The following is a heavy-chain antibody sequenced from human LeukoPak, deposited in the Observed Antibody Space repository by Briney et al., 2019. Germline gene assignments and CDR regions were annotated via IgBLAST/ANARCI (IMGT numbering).Heavy chain of an antibody. D-gene: IGHD6-13*01. J-gene: IGHJ4*02. CDR3: ARGVPDYSSSWYYFDY. CDR1: GYTFTSYY. V-gene: IGHV1-46*01. CDR2: INPSGGST. Sequence: GASVKVSCKASGYTFTSYYMHWVRQAPGLGLEWMGIINPSGGSTSYAQKFQGRVTMTRDTSTSTVYMELSSLRSEDTAVYYCARGVPDYSSSWYYFDYWGQGTLVTVSS.